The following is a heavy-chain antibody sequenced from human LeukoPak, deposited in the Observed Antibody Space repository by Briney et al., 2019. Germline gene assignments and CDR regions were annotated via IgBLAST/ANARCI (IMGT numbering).Heavy chain of an antibody. V-gene: IGHV4-4*07. CDR1: GGSISSYY. CDR2: IYTSGST. D-gene: IGHD4-11*01. J-gene: IGHJ4*02. Sequence: SETLSLTCTVSGGSISSYYWSWIRQPAGKGLEWIGRIYTSGSTNYNPSLKSRVTMSVDTSKNQFSLKLTSVSAADTAVYFCARGGGRPESPYSDWGQGTLVIVSS. CDR3: ARGGGRPESPYSD.